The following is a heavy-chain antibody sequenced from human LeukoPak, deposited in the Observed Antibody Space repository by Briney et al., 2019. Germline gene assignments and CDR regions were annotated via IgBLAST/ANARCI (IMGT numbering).Heavy chain of an antibody. J-gene: IGHJ4*02. CDR2: INTGNGNT. CDR3: ARDSHYYESSGYNQGDFDY. V-gene: IGHV1-3*04. D-gene: IGHD3-22*01. CDR1: GYTFTSYA. Sequence: GASVKVSCKASGYTFTSYAMHWVRQAPGQRLECMGWINTGNGNTKYSQKFQDRVTITRDTSASTAYMELSSLRSEDTAVYYCARDSHYYESSGYNQGDFDYWGQGTLVTVSS.